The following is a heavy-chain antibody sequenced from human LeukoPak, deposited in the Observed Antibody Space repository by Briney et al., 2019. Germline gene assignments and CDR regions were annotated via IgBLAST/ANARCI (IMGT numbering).Heavy chain of an antibody. CDR3: AGVETVAAGRVGRFDP. Sequence: GASMKVSCKASGYTFTDYYMHWVRQAPGQGLEWMGWINSNSGGTKYAQKFQGRVTMTRDTSISTVYMELSGLRSDDTAVYFCAGVETVAAGRVGRFDPWGQGSLVTVSS. V-gene: IGHV1-2*02. J-gene: IGHJ5*02. CDR1: GYTFTDYY. CDR2: INSNSGGT. D-gene: IGHD6-13*01.